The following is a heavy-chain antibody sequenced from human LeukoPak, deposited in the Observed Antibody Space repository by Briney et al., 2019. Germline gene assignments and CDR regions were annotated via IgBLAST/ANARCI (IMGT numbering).Heavy chain of an antibody. CDR3: AGGGRDYDI. V-gene: IGHV3-7*04. D-gene: IGHD3-9*01. CDR1: GFTFSSYW. J-gene: IGHJ4*02. CDR2: IKQDGSEK. Sequence: GGSLRLSCAASGFTFSSYWVTWVRQAPGKGLEWVANIKQDGSEKYYVDSVKGRFTISRDNAKNSLYLQMNSLRAEDTAVYYGAGGGRDYDIWGQGTLVTVSS.